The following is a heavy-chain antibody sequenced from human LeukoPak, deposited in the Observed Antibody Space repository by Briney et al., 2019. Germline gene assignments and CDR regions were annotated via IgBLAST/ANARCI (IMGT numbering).Heavy chain of an antibody. CDR2: IDSDERST. J-gene: IGHJ4*02. Sequence: GSLRLSCAASGFTFNNYYMHWVRQAPGKGLVWVSRIDSDERSTNYADSVKGRFTISRDNAKNTLYLQMNSLRAEDTAVYYCAREGYYYDSSGYTYYFDYWGQGTLVTVSS. CDR1: GFTFNNYY. D-gene: IGHD3-22*01. V-gene: IGHV3-74*01. CDR3: AREGYYYDSSGYTYYFDY.